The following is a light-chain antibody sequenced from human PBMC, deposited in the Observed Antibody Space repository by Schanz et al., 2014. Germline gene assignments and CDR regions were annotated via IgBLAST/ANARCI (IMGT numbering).Light chain of an antibody. CDR2: GNS. Sequence: QSVLTQPPSVSGAPGLRVTISCTGNSSNIGAGYDVHWYQQFPGTAPKLLIYGNSNRPSGVPDRFSGSKSGTSASLAITGLQAEDEADYYCQSYDSSLSGLWVFGGGTKLTVL. V-gene: IGLV1-40*01. CDR3: QSYDSSLSGLWV. CDR1: SSNIGAGYD. J-gene: IGLJ3*02.